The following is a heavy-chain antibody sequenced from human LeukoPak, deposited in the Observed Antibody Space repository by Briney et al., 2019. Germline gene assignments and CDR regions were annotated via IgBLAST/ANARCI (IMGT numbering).Heavy chain of an antibody. Sequence: GGSLRLSCAASGFTVSSNYMSWVRQAPGKGLEWVSVIYSGGSISYADSMKGRFTISRDSSKNTLYLQMNSLRAEDTAVYYCARGFWSGYYYNWFDPWGQGTLVTVSS. CDR3: ARGFWSGYYYNWFDP. J-gene: IGHJ5*02. V-gene: IGHV3-66*02. CDR1: GFTVSSNY. D-gene: IGHD3-3*01. CDR2: IYSGGSI.